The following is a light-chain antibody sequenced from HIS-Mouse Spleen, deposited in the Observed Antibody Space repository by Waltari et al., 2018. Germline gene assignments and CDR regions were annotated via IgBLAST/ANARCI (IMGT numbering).Light chain of an antibody. Sequence: EIVLTQSPGTLSLSPGEIATLSCRASQSVSSSYLAWYQQKPGQAPRLLIYGASSRATGIPDRFSGSGSGTDCTLTISRLEPEDFAVYYCQQYGSSPLTFGGGTKVEIK. CDR2: GAS. J-gene: IGKJ4*01. V-gene: IGKV3-20*01. CDR3: QQYGSSPLT. CDR1: QSVSSSY.